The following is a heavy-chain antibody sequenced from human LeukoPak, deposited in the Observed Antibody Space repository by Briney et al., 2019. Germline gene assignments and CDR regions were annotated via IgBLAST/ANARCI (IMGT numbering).Heavy chain of an antibody. V-gene: IGHV4-39*01. J-gene: IGHJ4*02. CDR2: IYYSGST. CDR3: ARGDEYSSSSNFDY. D-gene: IGHD6-13*01. Sequence: TSETLSLTCTVSGGSISSSSYYWGWIRQPPGKGLEWIGSIYYSGSTYYNPSLKSRVTISVDTSKNQFSLKLSSVNAAETAVYYCARGDEYSSSSNFDYWGQGTLVTVSS. CDR1: GGSISSSSYY.